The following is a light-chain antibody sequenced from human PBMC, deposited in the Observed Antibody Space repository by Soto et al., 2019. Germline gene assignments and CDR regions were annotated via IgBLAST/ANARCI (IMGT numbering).Light chain of an antibody. J-gene: IGKJ1*01. V-gene: IGKV3-20*01. CDR1: QRFSSSY. CDR3: QQYCSSPRT. Sequence: EIVLTQSPGALSLSPGERATLYCGASQRFSSSYLAWYQQKPGQAPSLLIYGASTRSTVIPDRFSGSGSGTDFDITIRRLEAEDFEVYYCQQYCSSPRTFGQGTKVAIK. CDR2: GAS.